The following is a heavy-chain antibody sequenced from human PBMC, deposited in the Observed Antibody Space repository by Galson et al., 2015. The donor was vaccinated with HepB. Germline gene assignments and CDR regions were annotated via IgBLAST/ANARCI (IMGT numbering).Heavy chain of an antibody. CDR1: GFTFSSYA. V-gene: IGHV3-30-3*01. CDR2: ISYDGSNK. J-gene: IGHJ4*02. CDR3: ARPDCSGGSCYSGLDY. Sequence: SLRLSCAASGFTFSSYAMHWVRQAPGKGLEWVAVISYDGSNKYYADSVKGRFTISRDNSKNTLYLQMNSLRAEDTAVYYCARPDCSGGSCYSGLDYWGQGNLVTVSS. D-gene: IGHD2-15*01.